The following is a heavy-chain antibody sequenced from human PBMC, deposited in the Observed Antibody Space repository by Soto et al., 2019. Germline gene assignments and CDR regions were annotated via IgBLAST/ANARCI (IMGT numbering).Heavy chain of an antibody. V-gene: IGHV4-39*01. D-gene: IGHD4-17*01. CDR3: ARHGDYGDYSFLDY. CDR2: IYYSGST. CDR1: GGSISSSSYY. Sequence: SETLSLTCTVSGGSISSSSYYWGWIRQPPGKGLEWIGSIYYSGSTYYNPSLKSRVTISVDTSKNQFSLKLSSVTAADTAVYYCARHGDYGDYSFLDYWGQGTLVTVSS. J-gene: IGHJ4*02.